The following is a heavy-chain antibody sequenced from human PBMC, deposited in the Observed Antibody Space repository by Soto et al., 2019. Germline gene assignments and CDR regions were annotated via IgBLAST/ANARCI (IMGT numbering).Heavy chain of an antibody. V-gene: IGHV1-3*01. J-gene: IGHJ5*02. CDR2: INAANGDT. Sequence: SVKVSCKASGYTFTSYGIHWVRQAPGQRLEWMGWINAANGDTKYSPKFQGRDTITRDTSASKAYMELSSLRSEDTAVYYCVRRHVSATGIDWFDPWGQGTLVTVSS. D-gene: IGHD6-13*01. CDR3: VRRHVSATGIDWFDP. CDR1: GYTFTSYG.